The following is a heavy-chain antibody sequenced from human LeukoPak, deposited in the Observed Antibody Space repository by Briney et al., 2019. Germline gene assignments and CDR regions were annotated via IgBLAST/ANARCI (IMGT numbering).Heavy chain of an antibody. CDR1: GFTFSSYG. D-gene: IGHD6-13*01. Sequence: PGGSLRLSCAASGFTFSSYGMHWVRQAPGKGLEWVAVISYDGSNKYYADSVKGRFTISRDNSKNTLYLQMNSLRAEDTAVYYCAKKEQLVRWGQGTLVTVSS. CDR2: ISYDGSNK. V-gene: IGHV3-30*18. J-gene: IGHJ4*02. CDR3: AKKEQLVR.